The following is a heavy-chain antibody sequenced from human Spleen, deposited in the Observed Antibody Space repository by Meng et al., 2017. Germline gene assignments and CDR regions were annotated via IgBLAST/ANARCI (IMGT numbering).Heavy chain of an antibody. CDR1: GGSISSGDYY. V-gene: IGHV4-30-4*01. CDR2: IYYSGST. Sequence: QVQLQESGPGLVEPSKTLSLTCSVSGGSISSGDYYWSWIRQPPGKGLEWIGYIYYSGSTYYNPSLKSRVTISVDTSKIQFSLKLSSVTAADTAVYYCARLIYSHGGFDSWGQGTLVTVSS. J-gene: IGHJ4*02. D-gene: IGHD5-18*01. CDR3: ARLIYSHGGFDS.